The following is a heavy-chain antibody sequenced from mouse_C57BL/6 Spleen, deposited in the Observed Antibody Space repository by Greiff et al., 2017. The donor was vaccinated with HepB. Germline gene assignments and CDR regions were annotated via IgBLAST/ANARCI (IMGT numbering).Heavy chain of an antibody. Sequence: EVMLVESGGGLVQPGGSLKLSCAASGFTFSDYYMYWVRQTPEKRLEWVAYISNGGGSTYYPDTVKGRFTISRDNAKNTLYLQMSRLKSEDTAMYYCARQSYYYGSSYGPYWYFDVWGTGTTVTVSS. CDR1: GFTFSDYY. CDR3: ARQSYYYGSSYGPYWYFDV. J-gene: IGHJ1*03. CDR2: ISNGGGST. D-gene: IGHD1-1*01. V-gene: IGHV5-12*01.